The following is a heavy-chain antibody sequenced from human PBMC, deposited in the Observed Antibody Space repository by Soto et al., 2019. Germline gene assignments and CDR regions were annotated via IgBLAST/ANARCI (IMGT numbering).Heavy chain of an antibody. CDR2: ISAYNGNT. D-gene: IGHD3-22*01. Sequence: GASVKVSCKASGYTFTSYGISWVRQAPGQGLEWMGWISAYNGNTNYAQKLQGRVTMTTDTSTSTAYMELRSLRSDDTAVYYCARDETDYDSSGSDYWGQGTLVTVSS. CDR3: ARDETDYDSSGSDY. V-gene: IGHV1-18*04. J-gene: IGHJ4*02. CDR1: GYTFTSYG.